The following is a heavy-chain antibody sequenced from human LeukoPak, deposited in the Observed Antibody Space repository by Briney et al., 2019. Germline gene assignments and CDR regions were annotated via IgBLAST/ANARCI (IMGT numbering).Heavy chain of an antibody. V-gene: IGHV4-39*01. D-gene: IGHD3-22*01. CDR2: IYYSGST. Sequence: SETLSLTCTVSGGSISSSSYYWGWIRQPPGKGLEWIGSIYYSGSTYYNPSLKSRVTISVDTSKNQFSLKLSSVTAADTAVYYCARYYYDSSGYYAHFDYWGQGTLVAVSS. CDR3: ARYYYDSSGYYAHFDY. J-gene: IGHJ4*02. CDR1: GGSISSSSYY.